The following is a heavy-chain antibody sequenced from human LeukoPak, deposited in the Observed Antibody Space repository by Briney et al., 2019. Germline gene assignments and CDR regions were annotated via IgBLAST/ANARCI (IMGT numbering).Heavy chain of an antibody. CDR3: ARVVITMVRGVRSGYMDV. CDR2: ISSSSSYI. Sequence: RGSLRLSCAASGFTFSSYSMNWVRQAPGKGLEWVPSISSSSSYIYYADSVKGRFTISRDNAKNSLYLQMNSLRAEDTAVYYCARVVITMVRGVRSGYMDVWGKGTTVTVSS. J-gene: IGHJ6*03. V-gene: IGHV3-21*01. CDR1: GFTFSSYS. D-gene: IGHD3-10*01.